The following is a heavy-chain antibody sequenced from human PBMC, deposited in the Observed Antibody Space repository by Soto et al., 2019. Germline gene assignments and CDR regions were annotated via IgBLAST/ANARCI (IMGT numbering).Heavy chain of an antibody. V-gene: IGHV1-18*01. J-gene: IGHJ4*02. Sequence: GASVKVSCKASGYTFTSYGISWVRQAPGQGPEWMGWISAYNGNTNYAQKLQGRVTMTTDTSTSTAYMELRSLRSDDTAVYYCAREGSVVPAATLNFDYWGQGTLVTVSS. CDR1: GYTFTSYG. D-gene: IGHD2-2*01. CDR2: ISAYNGNT. CDR3: AREGSVVPAATLNFDY.